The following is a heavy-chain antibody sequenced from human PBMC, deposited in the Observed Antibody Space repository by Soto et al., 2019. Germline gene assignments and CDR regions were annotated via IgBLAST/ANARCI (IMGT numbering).Heavy chain of an antibody. CDR3: FGGNGGPQ. D-gene: IGHD3-16*01. V-gene: IGHV3-7*03. J-gene: IGHJ4*02. Sequence: PGGSLRLSCATSDFTFRNSWINWVRQAPGKGLEWVANIKPDGGATNHVDSVKGRFTISRDNVRNSASLQMNSLRVEDTAVYFCFGGNGGPQWGQGTLVTVSS. CDR1: DFTFRNSW. CDR2: IKPDGGAT.